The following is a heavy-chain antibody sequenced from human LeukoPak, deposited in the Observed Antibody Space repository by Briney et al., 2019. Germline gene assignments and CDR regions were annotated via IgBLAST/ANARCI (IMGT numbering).Heavy chain of an antibody. J-gene: IGHJ4*02. CDR2: INSDGSIT. Sequence: GGSLRLSCAASGFTFSSYWMHWVRQVPGKGLVWVSRINSDGSITNYADSVKGRFTISRDNAKNTLHLQMNSLRVEDTALYYCARDDGDGYMYYFDYWGQGTLVAVSS. D-gene: IGHD5-24*01. V-gene: IGHV3-74*01. CDR1: GFTFSSYW. CDR3: ARDDGDGYMYYFDY.